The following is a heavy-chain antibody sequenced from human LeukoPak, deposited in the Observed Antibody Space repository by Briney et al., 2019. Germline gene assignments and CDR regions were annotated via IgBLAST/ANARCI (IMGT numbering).Heavy chain of an antibody. CDR3: AREPIGYDYDRRDYGRSAY. Sequence: SEALSLTCAVSGGSFSGAYWTWIRQPPGKGLEWVGYILSDGSPNYNPSLKTRLTMSLDTSKNQFSLKLTSVTAADTAVYYCAREPIGYDYDRRDYGRSAYWGQGTLVTVSS. D-gene: IGHD3-22*01. CDR2: ILSDGSP. CDR1: GGSFSGAY. J-gene: IGHJ4*02. V-gene: IGHV4-59*12.